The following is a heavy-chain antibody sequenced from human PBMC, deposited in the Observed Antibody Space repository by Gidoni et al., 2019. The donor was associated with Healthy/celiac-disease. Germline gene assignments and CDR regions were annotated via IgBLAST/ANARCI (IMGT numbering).Heavy chain of an antibody. CDR3: ERGGGRGSMPGGGYRLHYD. V-gene: IGHV1-69*01. Sequence: QVQLVQSGAEVKKPASSVKVSCKASGGPFRSYAISWVRQPPGQGLGWMGGIIPILGTATYEQKFQGRVTITADESTSTAYMELSSRRSEDTAVYYCERGGGRGSMPGGGYRLHYDWGQGTLVTVSS. D-gene: IGHD6-19*01. CDR2: IIPILGTA. J-gene: IGHJ4*02. CDR1: GGPFRSYA.